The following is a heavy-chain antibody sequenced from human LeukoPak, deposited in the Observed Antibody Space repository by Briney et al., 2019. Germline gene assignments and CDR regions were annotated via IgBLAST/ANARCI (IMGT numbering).Heavy chain of an antibody. J-gene: IGHJ4*02. D-gene: IGHD4-23*01. V-gene: IGHV1-69*13. CDR2: ITPIFGAA. Sequence: GASVKVSCKASGGTFSSYPFTWVRQAPGRGLEWMGEITPIFGAASYAQTFQGRVTITADESTSTVFMELSSLRSDDTAFYYCARNSRVASTSGLNYWGQGTLVTVSS. CDR1: GGTFSSYP. CDR3: ARNSRVASTSGLNY.